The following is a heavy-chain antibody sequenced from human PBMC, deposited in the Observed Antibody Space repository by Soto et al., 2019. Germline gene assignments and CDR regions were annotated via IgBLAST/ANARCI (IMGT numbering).Heavy chain of an antibody. CDR3: ASSYYDSSGYYLLGY. D-gene: IGHD3-22*01. CDR1: GGSISSGGYY. CDR2: IYYSGST. J-gene: IGHJ4*02. V-gene: IGHV4-31*02. Sequence: ASETLSLTXTVSGGSISSGGYYWSWIRQHPGKGLEWIGYIYYSGSTYYNPSLKSRVTISVDTSKNQFSLKLSSVTAADTAVYHCASSYYDSSGYYLLGYWGQGTLVTVPQ.